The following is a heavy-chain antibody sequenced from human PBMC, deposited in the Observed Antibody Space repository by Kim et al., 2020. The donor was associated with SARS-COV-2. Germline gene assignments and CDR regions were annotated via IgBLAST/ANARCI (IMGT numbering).Heavy chain of an antibody. V-gene: IGHV4-39*01. D-gene: IGHD1-26*01. J-gene: IGHJ4*02. Sequence: YLKSRYTISVDTSKNQFSLKLSSVTAADTAVYYCARLSLRAIIVGATTDYWGQGTLVTVSS. CDR3: ARLSLRAIIVGATTDY.